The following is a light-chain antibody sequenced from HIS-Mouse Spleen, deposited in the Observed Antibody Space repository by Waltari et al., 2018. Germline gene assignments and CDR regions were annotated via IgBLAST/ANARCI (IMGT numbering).Light chain of an antibody. Sequence: QSVLTQPPSASGTPGQRVTISCSGSRPNIGSNTVNWYQQLPGTAPKPPIYSNNQRPSGVPDRFSGSKSGTSASLAISGLQSEDEADYYCAAWDDSLNGWVFGGGTKLTVL. CDR1: RPNIGSNT. V-gene: IGLV1-44*01. CDR3: AAWDDSLNGWV. CDR2: SNN. J-gene: IGLJ3*02.